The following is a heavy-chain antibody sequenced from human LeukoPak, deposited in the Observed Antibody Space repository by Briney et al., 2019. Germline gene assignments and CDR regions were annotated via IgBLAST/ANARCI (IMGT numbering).Heavy chain of an antibody. V-gene: IGHV3-7*01. CDR1: GFSFSDYL. CDR3: VRGHTISWPTFDS. CDR2: IRQDGSED. D-gene: IGHD6-13*01. J-gene: IGHJ4*02. Sequence: GGSLRLSCTASGFSFSDYLMKWVRQAPGKVLEWVANIRQDGSEDYFVASLRGRFAISRDNLKNSLFLQMNALRAEDTAVYYCVRGHTISWPTFDSWGQGTLVTVSS.